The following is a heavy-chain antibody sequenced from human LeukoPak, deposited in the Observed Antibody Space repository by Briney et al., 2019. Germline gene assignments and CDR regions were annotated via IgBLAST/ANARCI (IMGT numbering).Heavy chain of an antibody. J-gene: IGHJ4*02. CDR1: GYTFTSYD. CDR2: MNPNSGNT. D-gene: IGHD6-19*01. Sequence: ASVKVSCKASGYTFTSYDINWVRQATGQGLEWMGWMNPNSGNTGYAQKFQGRVTMTTDTSTSTAYMELRSLRSDDTAVYYCARDGFISIAVPGDYWGQGTLVTVSS. CDR3: ARDGFISIAVPGDY. V-gene: IGHV1-8*01.